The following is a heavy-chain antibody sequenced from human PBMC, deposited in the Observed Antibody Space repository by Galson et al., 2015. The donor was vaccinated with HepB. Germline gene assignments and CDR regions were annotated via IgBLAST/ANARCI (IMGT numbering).Heavy chain of an antibody. CDR3: AKDYRYDSSGDFDY. J-gene: IGHJ4*02. CDR2: ISWNSGSI. V-gene: IGHV3-9*01. Sequence: SLRLSCAASGFTFDDYAMHWVRQAPGKGLEWVSGISWNSGSIGYADSVKGRFTISRDNAKNSLYLQMNSLRAEDTALYYCAKDYRYDSSGDFDYWGRGTLVTVSS. CDR1: GFTFDDYA. D-gene: IGHD3-22*01.